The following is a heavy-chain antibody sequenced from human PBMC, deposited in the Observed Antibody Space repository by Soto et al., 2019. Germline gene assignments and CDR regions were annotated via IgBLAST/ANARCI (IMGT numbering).Heavy chain of an antibody. CDR3: ARGTGYSSGWYTEWFDP. D-gene: IGHD6-19*01. CDR2: TYYRSKWYN. CDR1: GDSVSSNSAA. J-gene: IGHJ5*02. V-gene: IGHV6-1*01. Sequence: LQTLSLTCAISGDSVSSNSAAWNWIRQSPSRGLEWLGRTYYRSKWYNDYAVSVKSRITINPDTSKNQFSLQLNSVTPEDTAVYYCARGTGYSSGWYTEWFDPWGQGTLVTVSS.